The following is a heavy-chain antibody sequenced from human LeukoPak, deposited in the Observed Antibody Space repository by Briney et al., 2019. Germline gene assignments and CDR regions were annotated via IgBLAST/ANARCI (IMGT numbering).Heavy chain of an antibody. CDR2: INPDGSEK. CDR1: GFTFSSYW. J-gene: IGHJ4*02. Sequence: GGSLRLSCAASGFTFSSYWMTWVRQAPGKGLEWVANINPDGSEKYYVDSVKDRFTISRDNAKNSLYLQMNSLGAEDAAVYYCTRENWYIDYWGQGNLVTVSS. V-gene: IGHV3-7*01. CDR3: TRENWYIDY.